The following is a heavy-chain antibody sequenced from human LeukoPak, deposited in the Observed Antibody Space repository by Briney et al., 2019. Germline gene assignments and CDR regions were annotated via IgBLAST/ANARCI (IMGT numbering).Heavy chain of an antibody. CDR3: ARGPVYSSREDWFDP. CDR1: GFTFSSYS. J-gene: IGHJ5*02. CDR2: ISKSSSNI. V-gene: IGHV3-21*01. Sequence: GGSLRLSCAASGFTFSSYSMNWVRQAPGKGLEWVSSISKSSSNIYYADSLKGRFTISRDNAKNSLSLQMNRLRAEDTAVYYCARGPVYSSREDWFDPWGQATLVTVSS. D-gene: IGHD6-13*01.